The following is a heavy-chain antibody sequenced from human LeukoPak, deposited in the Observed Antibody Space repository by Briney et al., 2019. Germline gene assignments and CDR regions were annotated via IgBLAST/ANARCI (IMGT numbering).Heavy chain of an antibody. D-gene: IGHD5-18*01. J-gene: IGHJ4*02. V-gene: IGHV4-61*02. Sequence: SETLSLTCTVSGGSISSGSYYWSWIRQPAGKGLEWIGRIYTSGSTNYNPSLKSRVTISVDTSKNQFSLKLSSVTAADTAVYYCARDSGYSYGYPPYFDYWGQGTLVTVSS. CDR1: GGSISSGSYY. CDR3: ARDSGYSYGYPPYFDY. CDR2: IYTSGST.